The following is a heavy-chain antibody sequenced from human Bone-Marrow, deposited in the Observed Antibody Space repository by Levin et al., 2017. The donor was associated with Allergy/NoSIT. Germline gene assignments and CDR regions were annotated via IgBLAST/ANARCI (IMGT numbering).Heavy chain of an antibody. V-gene: IGHV4-34*01. CDR1: GGSFSGYY. D-gene: IGHD3-9*01. J-gene: IGHJ4*02. Sequence: TSETLSLTCAVYGGSFSGYYWSWIRQPPGKGLEWIGEINHSGSTNYNPSLKSRVTISVDTSKNQFSLKLSSVTAADTAVYYCARILSEASFCYFDYWGQGTLVTVSS. CDR2: INHSGST. CDR3: ARILSEASFCYFDY.